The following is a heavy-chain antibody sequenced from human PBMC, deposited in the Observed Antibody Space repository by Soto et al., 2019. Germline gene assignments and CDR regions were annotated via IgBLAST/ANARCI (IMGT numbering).Heavy chain of an antibody. Sequence: QVQLQQWGAGLLKPSETLSLTCAVYGGSFSGYYWSWIRQPPGKGLEWIGEINHSGSTNYNPSLKSRVTISVDTSKHQFSLKLSSVTAADTAVYYCARGAVAVINWFDPWGQGTLVTVSS. CDR1: GGSFSGYY. J-gene: IGHJ5*02. CDR2: INHSGST. V-gene: IGHV4-34*01. D-gene: IGHD6-19*01. CDR3: ARGAVAVINWFDP.